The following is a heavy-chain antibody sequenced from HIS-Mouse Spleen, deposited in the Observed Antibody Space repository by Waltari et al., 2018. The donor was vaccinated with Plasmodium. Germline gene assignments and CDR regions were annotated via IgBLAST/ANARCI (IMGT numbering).Heavy chain of an antibody. CDR3: AKPSSIAAAGTSFDY. CDR1: GFTFSSYG. J-gene: IGHJ4*02. Sequence: QVQLVESGGGVVQPGRSLRLSCAASGFTFSSYGMHWVRQAPGQGLEWVAVISYDGSNKYYADSVKGRFTISRDNSKNTLYLQMNSLRAEDTAVYYCAKPSSIAAAGTSFDYWGQGTLVTVSS. D-gene: IGHD6-13*01. CDR2: ISYDGSNK. V-gene: IGHV3-30*18.